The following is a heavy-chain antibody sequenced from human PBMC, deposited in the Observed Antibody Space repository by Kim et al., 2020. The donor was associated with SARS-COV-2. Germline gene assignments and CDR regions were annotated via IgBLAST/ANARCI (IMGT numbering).Heavy chain of an antibody. CDR1: GGSFSGYY. CDR2: INHSGST. CDR3: ARVRGVTVLLGYYYYGMDV. Sequence: SETLSLTCAVYGGSFSGYYWSWIRQPPGKGLEWIGEINHSGSTNYNPSLKSRVTIPVDTSKNQFSLKLSSVTAADTAVYYCARVRGVTVLLGYYYYGMDVWGQGTTVTVSS. D-gene: IGHD3-10*01. J-gene: IGHJ6*02. V-gene: IGHV4-34*01.